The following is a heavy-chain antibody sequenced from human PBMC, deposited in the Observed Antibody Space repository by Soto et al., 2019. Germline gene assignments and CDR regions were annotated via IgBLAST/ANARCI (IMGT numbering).Heavy chain of an antibody. V-gene: IGHV4-59*01. J-gene: IGHJ3*02. CDR2: VYYSGST. CDR3: ARGYYDSSGQSNNFDI. D-gene: IGHD3-22*01. CDR1: GASISTSY. Sequence: SETLSPTCTVSGASISTSYWSWIRQSPGKGLEWIGYVYYSGSTNYNPSLKSRVTISVDTSKNQFSLKLSSVTAADTAVYYCARGYYDSSGQSNNFDIWGQGTMVTVSS.